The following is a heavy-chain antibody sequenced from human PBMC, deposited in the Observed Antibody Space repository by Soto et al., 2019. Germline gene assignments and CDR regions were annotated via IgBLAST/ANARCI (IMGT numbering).Heavy chain of an antibody. CDR2: IIPIFGTA. V-gene: IGHV1-69*01. CDR3: ARGGPRIVGATWESYYYYYGMDV. J-gene: IGHJ6*02. D-gene: IGHD1-26*01. Sequence: QVQLVQSGAEVKKPGSSVKVSCKASGGTFSSYAISWVRQAPGQGLEWMGGIIPIFGTANYAQKFQGRVTITADESTSTAYMELSSLRSEDTDVYYCARGGPRIVGATWESYYYYYGMDVWGQGTTVTVSS. CDR1: GGTFSSYA.